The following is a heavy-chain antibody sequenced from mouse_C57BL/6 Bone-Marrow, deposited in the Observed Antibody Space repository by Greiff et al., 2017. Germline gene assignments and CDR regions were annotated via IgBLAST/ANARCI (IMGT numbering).Heavy chain of an antibody. V-gene: IGHV5-17*01. D-gene: IGHD1-1*01. Sequence: EVKLVESGGGLVKPGGSLKLSCAASGFTFSDYGMHWVRQAPEKGLEWVAYISSGSSTIYYADTVKGRFTISRDNANNTLFLQMTSLRSEDTAMYYCAREYYYGSRDWYYDVGCRGKAITV. CDR1: GFTFSDYG. J-gene: IGHJ1*03. CDR3: AREYYYGSRDWYYDV. CDR2: ISSGSSTI.